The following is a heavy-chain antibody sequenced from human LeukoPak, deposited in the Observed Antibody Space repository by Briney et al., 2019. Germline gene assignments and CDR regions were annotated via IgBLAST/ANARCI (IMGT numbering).Heavy chain of an antibody. J-gene: IGHJ4*02. D-gene: IGHD4-17*01. CDR2: ISGSGGST. V-gene: IGHV3-23*01. Sequence: GGSLRLSCAASGFTFSSNVMSWVRQAPGKGLEWVSAISGSGGSTYYADSVKGRFTISRDNSKNTLYLQMNSLRAEDTAVYYCAKGPLRRPLDYWGQGTLVTVSS. CDR1: GFTFSSNV. CDR3: AKGPLRRPLDY.